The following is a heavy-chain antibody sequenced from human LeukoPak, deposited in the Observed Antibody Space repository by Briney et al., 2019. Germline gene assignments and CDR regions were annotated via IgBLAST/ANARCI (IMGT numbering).Heavy chain of an antibody. CDR3: ARQVNWGSEIDY. CDR1: GFTFSSYS. J-gene: IGHJ4*02. V-gene: IGHV3-21*01. CDR2: ISSSSSNI. Sequence: PGGSLRLSCAASGFTFSSYSMSWVPQAPGKGLEWVSSISSSSSNIYYADSVKGRFTISRDNAKNSLYLQMNSLRAEDTAVYYCARQVNWGSEIDYWGQGTLVTVSS. D-gene: IGHD7-27*01.